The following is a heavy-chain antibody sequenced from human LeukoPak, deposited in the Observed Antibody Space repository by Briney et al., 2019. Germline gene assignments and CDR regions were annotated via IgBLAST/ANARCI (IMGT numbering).Heavy chain of an antibody. D-gene: IGHD2-15*01. J-gene: IGHJ4*02. CDR2: INPNSGGT. CDR1: GYTFTGYY. CDR3: ARDRGIRDVVVVAATLTN. Sequence: ASLKVSCKASGYTFTGYYMHWVRQAPGQGLEWMGCINPNSGGTNYAQKVQGRGTMTRDTSISTAYMELIRMRSDDTAVYYCARDRGIRDVVVVAATLTNWGQGTLVTVSS. V-gene: IGHV1-2*02.